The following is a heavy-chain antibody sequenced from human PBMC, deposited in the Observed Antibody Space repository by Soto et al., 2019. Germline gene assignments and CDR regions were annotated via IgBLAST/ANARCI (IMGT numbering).Heavy chain of an antibody. Sequence: QVQLVQSGAEVKKPGASVKVSCKASGYTFTNSGFSWVRQAPGQGLEWVGWIRVNNGDTHHAQKLQGRVTMPTYTYTSTHFMEVRALRSDGTAVYYCARDIGYSDFDVHYRGQGTLITVSS. CDR3: ARDIGYSDFDVHY. V-gene: IGHV1-18*01. CDR2: IRVNNGDT. J-gene: IGHJ4*02. CDR1: GYTFTNSG. D-gene: IGHD4-17*01.